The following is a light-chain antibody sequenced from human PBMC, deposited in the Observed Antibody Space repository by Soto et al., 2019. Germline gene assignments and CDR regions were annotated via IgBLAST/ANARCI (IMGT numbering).Light chain of an antibody. CDR1: QSVGSY. CDR2: DAS. CDR3: QQRSYCPPN. V-gene: IGKV3-11*01. J-gene: IGKJ3*01. Sequence: EIVLTQSPATLSLSPGERATLSCRASQSVGSYLAWYQQKPGQAPRLLIYDASNRATGIPARFSGSGSGTDFTLTISSLEPEDFAVYYCQQRSYCPPNFGPGTKVDIK.